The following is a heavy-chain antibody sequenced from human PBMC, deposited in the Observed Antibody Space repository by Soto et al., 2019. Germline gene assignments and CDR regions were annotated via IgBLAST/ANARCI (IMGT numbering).Heavy chain of an antibody. CDR3: VRRGSSSSYYYYGMDV. D-gene: IGHD6-6*01. CDR2: IYPGDSET. V-gene: IGHV5-51*01. J-gene: IGHJ6*02. Sequence: GESLKISCKGSGYSFTSYWIGWVRQMPGKGLEWMGIIYPGDSETRYSPSFQGQVTISADKSISTAYLQWSSLKASDAAMYYCVRRGSSSSYYYYGMDVWGQGTTVTVSS. CDR1: GYSFTSYW.